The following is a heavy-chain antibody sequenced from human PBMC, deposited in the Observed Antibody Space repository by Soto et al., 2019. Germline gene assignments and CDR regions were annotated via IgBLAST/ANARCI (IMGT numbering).Heavy chain of an antibody. V-gene: IGHV5-51*01. Sequence: GESLKICCQGSGYSFTTYWIAWVRQMPGKGLEWMGIIYPGDSDTRYSPSFQGQVTISADTSISTAYLQWSSLKASDTAMYYCARLGIAVAGSYYYGMDVWGQGTTVTVSS. D-gene: IGHD6-19*01. CDR3: ARLGIAVAGSYYYGMDV. CDR2: IYPGDSDT. CDR1: GYSFTTYW. J-gene: IGHJ6*02.